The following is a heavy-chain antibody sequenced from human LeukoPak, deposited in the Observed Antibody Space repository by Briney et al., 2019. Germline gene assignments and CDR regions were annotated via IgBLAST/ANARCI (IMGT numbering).Heavy chain of an antibody. CDR3: ARDLNPAYSGSYSPFDY. J-gene: IGHJ4*02. D-gene: IGHD1-26*01. V-gene: IGHV1-2*02. Sequence: ASVKVSCKASGYTFTSYNMHWVRQAPGQGLEWMGWINPNSGGTNYAQKFQGRVTMTRDTSISTAYMELSRLRPDDTAVYYCARDLNPAYSGSYSPFDYWGQGTLVTVSS. CDR1: GYTFTSYN. CDR2: INPNSGGT.